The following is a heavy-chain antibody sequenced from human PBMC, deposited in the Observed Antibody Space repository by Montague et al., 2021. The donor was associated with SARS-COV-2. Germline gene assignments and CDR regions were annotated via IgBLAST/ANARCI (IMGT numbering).Heavy chain of an antibody. Sequence: SETLSLTCTVSGGSISNGSRYWGCLRQPPGKGLEWLGSIYYSGTTYYSPSLKSRVTMSVHTSKNQFSLNLNSVTAANTAVYYCVRGVTMARGINSYFDYWGQGTLVTVSS. D-gene: IGHD3-10*01. CDR2: IYYSGTT. J-gene: IGHJ4*02. CDR3: VRGVTMARGINSYFDY. CDR1: GGSISNGSRY. V-gene: IGHV4-39*07.